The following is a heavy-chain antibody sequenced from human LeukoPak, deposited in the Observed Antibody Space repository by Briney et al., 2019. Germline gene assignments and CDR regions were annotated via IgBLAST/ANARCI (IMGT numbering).Heavy chain of an antibody. J-gene: IGHJ4*02. Sequence: GASVKVSCKASGYTFTSYDINWLRQAAGQGLEWMGWMNPNSGSTGYAQNFQGRVTMTRNTSISTVYMELSRLRSEDTAVYYCARGRVGRTMWYWGQGTLVTVSS. CDR1: GYTFTSYD. D-gene: IGHD2-15*01. V-gene: IGHV1-8*01. CDR3: ARGRVGRTMWY. CDR2: MNPNSGST.